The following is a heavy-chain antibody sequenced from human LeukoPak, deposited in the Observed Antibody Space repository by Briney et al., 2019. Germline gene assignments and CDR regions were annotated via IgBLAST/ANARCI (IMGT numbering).Heavy chain of an antibody. V-gene: IGHV3-48*01. D-gene: IGHD6-13*01. CDR3: ARDSPYSSSWYYFDY. CDR2: ISSSSSTI. CDR1: GFTFSSYS. Sequence: GGSLRLSCAASGFTFSSYSMNWVRQAPGKGLEWVSYISSSSSTIYYADSVKGRFTISRDNAKNSLYLQMNSLRAEDTAVYYCARDSPYSSSWYYFDYWGQGTLVTVPS. J-gene: IGHJ4*02.